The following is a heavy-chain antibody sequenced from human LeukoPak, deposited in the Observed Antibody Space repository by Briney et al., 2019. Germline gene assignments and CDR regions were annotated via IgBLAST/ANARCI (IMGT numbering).Heavy chain of an antibody. V-gene: IGHV3-23*01. CDR1: GFTFINYA. CDR2: ISGNGAVT. J-gene: IGHJ4*02. CDR3: AKGWVGKYYFDY. Sequence: PGGSLRLSCAAPGFTFINYAMGWVRQAPGKGLEWVSAISGNGAVTYYADSVKGRFTISRDNSKNTLDLQMNSLRAEDTAVYHCAKGWVGKYYFDYWGQGTLVTVSS. D-gene: IGHD1-26*01.